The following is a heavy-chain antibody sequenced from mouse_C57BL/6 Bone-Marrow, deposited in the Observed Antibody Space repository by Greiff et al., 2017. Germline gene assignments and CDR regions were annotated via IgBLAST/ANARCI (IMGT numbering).Heavy chain of an antibody. J-gene: IGHJ2*01. CDR1: GYTFTSYW. Sequence: QVQLQQPGAELVRPGSSVKLSCKASGYTFTSYWMHWVKQRPIQGLEWIGNIDPSDSETHYNQKFKDKATLTVDKSSSTAYMQLSSLTSEDSAVYYCARGNPGYGNFHFDYWGQGTTLTVSS. CDR3: ARGNPGYGNFHFDY. V-gene: IGHV1-52*01. CDR2: IDPSDSET. D-gene: IGHD2-10*02.